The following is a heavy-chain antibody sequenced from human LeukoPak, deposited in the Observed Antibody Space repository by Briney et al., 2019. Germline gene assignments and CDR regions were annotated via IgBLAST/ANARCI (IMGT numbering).Heavy chain of an antibody. D-gene: IGHD1-7*01. CDR1: GFTFSSYW. V-gene: IGHV3-23*01. J-gene: IGHJ4*02. CDR2: MSGSGMTP. CDR3: AKDSTPYSGNTFYFDY. Sequence: GGSLRLSCAASGFTFSSYWMHWVRQAPGKGLEWVSTMSGSGMTPKYADSVKGRFTISRDNSNNTLYLQMNSLRAEDTAVYYCAKDSTPYSGNTFYFDYWGQGTLVTVSS.